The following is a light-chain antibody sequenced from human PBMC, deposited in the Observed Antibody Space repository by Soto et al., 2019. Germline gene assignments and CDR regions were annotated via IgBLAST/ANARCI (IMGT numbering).Light chain of an antibody. CDR1: QSIGSN. CDR2: GAG. Sequence: DIQMTQSPSSLSASVGDRVTITCRASQSIGSNLNWYQQKPGTAPKLLIYGAGSLQSGDPSRFSGSESGTDFALTISSLQPEDFATYYCQQSYSTPKTFGQGTKLEIK. V-gene: IGKV1-39*01. J-gene: IGKJ1*01. CDR3: QQSYSTPKT.